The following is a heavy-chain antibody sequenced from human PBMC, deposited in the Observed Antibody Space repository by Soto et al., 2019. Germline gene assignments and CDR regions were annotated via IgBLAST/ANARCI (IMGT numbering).Heavy chain of an antibody. J-gene: IGHJ4*02. Sequence: QVQLQESGPGLVKPSQTLSLTCTVSGGYITNDDYYWNWIRQLPGKGLEWIGYIHNSGTTDYNPSLKSRVTISVDTSKSQFSLKLSSVTAADTAVYFCARQKQWLSPFDDWGQGTLVTVSS. CDR1: GGYITNDDYY. V-gene: IGHV4-31*03. CDR3: ARQKQWLSPFDD. D-gene: IGHD6-19*01. CDR2: IHNSGTT.